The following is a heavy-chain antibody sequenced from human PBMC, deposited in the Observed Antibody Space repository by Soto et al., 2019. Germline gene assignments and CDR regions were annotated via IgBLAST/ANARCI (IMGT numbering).Heavy chain of an antibody. D-gene: IGHD5-18*01. Sequence: QVQLVQSGAEVKKPGSSVKVSCKASGGTFSSYAISWVRQAPGQGLEWMGGIIPIFGTANYAQKFQGRVTITADEYTSTEYMELSRLRSEDTAVYYCARDLQAVDTDMVRQNYGMDVWGQGTTVTVSS. CDR3: ARDLQAVDTDMVRQNYGMDV. CDR1: GGTFSSYA. CDR2: IIPIFGTA. V-gene: IGHV1-69*12. J-gene: IGHJ6*02.